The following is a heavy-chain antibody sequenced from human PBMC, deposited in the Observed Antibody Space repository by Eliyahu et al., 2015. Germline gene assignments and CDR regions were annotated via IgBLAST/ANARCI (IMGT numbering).Heavy chain of an antibody. D-gene: IGHD2-8*01. Sequence: EEQLLESGGGLVQPGGSLRLSCAASGFAFSSHALNWXRLAPGKGLQWVTTVSGSGTNTYYADFAKGRFTVSRDNSKNALYLQMNSLRVEDTAVYYCTKGVYARGPFDPWGQGSQVTVSS. CDR3: TKGVYARGPFDP. CDR2: VSGSGTNT. CDR1: GFAFSSHA. J-gene: IGHJ5*02. V-gene: IGHV3-23*01.